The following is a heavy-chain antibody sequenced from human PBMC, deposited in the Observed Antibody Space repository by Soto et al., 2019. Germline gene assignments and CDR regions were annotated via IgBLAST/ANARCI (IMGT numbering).Heavy chain of an antibody. CDR1: GFTFSSYA. CDR2: ISYDGSNK. Sequence: GGSMRLSCAASGFTFSSYAMHWVRQAPDKGLEWVAVISYDGSNKYYADSVKGRFTISRDNSKNSLYLQMNRLRAEDTAVYYCATGPCFRYSSPAAIPYFVYWGQGNLVTVSS. CDR3: ATGPCFRYSSPAAIPYFVY. J-gene: IGHJ4*02. D-gene: IGHD6-13*01. V-gene: IGHV3-30*04.